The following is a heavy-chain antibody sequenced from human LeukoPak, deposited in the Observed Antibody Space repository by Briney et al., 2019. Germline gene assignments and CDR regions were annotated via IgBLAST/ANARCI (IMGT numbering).Heavy chain of an antibody. CDR3: TSPIGYCSSTSCYAGDGYYYYYGMDV. CDR2: IKSKTDGGTT. CDR1: GFTFSNAW. D-gene: IGHD2-2*01. Sequence: GGSLRLSCAASGFTFSNAWMSWVRQAPGKGLEWVGRIKSKTDGGTTDYAAPVKGRFTISRDDSKNTLYLQMNSLKTEDTAVYYCTSPIGYCSSTSCYAGDGYYYYYGMDVWGQGTTVTVSS. J-gene: IGHJ6*02. V-gene: IGHV3-15*01.